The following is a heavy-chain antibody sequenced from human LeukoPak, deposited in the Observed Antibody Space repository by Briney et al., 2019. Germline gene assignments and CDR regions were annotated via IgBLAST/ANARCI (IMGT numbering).Heavy chain of an antibody. V-gene: IGHV1-46*01. CDR2: INPSGGST. CDR1: GGTFSNYA. CDR3: ARDQGQQLVSSAFDI. J-gene: IGHJ3*02. Sequence: ASVKVSCKASGGTFSNYAISWVRQAPGQGLEWMGIINPSGGSTSYAQKFQGRVTMTRDMSTSTVYMELSSLRSEDTAVYYCARDQGQQLVSSAFDIWGQGTMVTVSS. D-gene: IGHD6-13*01.